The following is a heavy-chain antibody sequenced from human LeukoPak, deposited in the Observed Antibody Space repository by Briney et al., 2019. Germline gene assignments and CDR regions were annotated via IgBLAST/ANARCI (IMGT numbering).Heavy chain of an antibody. CDR1: GFQFSAYG. CDR2: ISSTGTII. V-gene: IGHV3-48*03. Sequence: PGGSLRLSCRASGFQFSAYGLNWFRQSPEKGLQWISYISSTGTIIYYGDSVEGRFTISRDNARNSLTLQMHSLRPEDTAVYYCARDLDEVGGKLRRELAFWGQGTLITVSS. J-gene: IGHJ4*02. CDR3: ARDLDEVGGKLRRELAF. D-gene: IGHD4-23*01.